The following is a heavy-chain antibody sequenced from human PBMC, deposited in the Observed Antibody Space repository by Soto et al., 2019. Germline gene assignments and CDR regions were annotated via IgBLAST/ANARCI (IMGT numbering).Heavy chain of an antibody. CDR1: GGSISSGGYY. CDR2: TYYSGST. J-gene: IGHJ4*02. D-gene: IGHD2-15*01. CDR3: ARGGCSGGSCYDYFDY. Sequence: SETLSLTCTVSGGSISSGGYYWSWIRQHPGKGLEWIGYTYYSGSTYYNPSLKSRVTISVDTSKNQFSLKLSSVTAADTAVYYCARGGCSGGSCYDYFDYWGQGTLVTVSS. V-gene: IGHV4-31*03.